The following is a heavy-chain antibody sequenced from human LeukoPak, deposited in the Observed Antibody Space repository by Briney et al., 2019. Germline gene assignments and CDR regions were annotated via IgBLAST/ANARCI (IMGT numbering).Heavy chain of an antibody. CDR3: ARDRRHSHSGFDY. CDR2: ISSSSSYI. Sequence: GGSLRLSCAASGFTFSSYSMNWVRQAPGKGLEWVSSISSSSSYIYYADSVKGRFTISRDNAKNSLYLQMNSLRAEDTAVYYCARDRRHSHSGFDYWGQGTLVTVSS. V-gene: IGHV3-21*01. CDR1: GFTFSSYS. D-gene: IGHD5-18*01. J-gene: IGHJ4*02.